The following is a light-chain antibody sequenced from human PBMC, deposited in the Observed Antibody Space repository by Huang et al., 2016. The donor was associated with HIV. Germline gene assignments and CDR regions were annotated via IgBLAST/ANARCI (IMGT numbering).Light chain of an antibody. Sequence: EIVLTQSTGTLSLSLGERATLSCRASQSVSRSSLSWYQQKPGQAPRRLIYGSSNRATGIPDRFSGIGSGTDFTLTISSLEPEDFAVYYCQQYGYSPRTFGQGTKVEIK. CDR2: GSS. CDR1: QSVSRSS. V-gene: IGKV3-20*01. CDR3: QQYGYSPRT. J-gene: IGKJ1*01.